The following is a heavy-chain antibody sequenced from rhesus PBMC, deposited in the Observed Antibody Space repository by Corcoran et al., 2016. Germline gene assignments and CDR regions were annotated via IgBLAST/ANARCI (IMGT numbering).Heavy chain of an antibody. CDR1: GGSLSGHF. Sequence: LPLPESGPGLVKPSENLSLTCPAAGGSLSGHFWHRIRQPPGKGLEWSGRSFDGSGSTEYNPSLKSRVTIATDTSKTQFSLRLTSVTAADTAVYVCAREIYGNRRDDSWGQGVLVTVSS. CDR2: SFDGSGST. D-gene: IGHD4-35*01. CDR3: AREIYGNRRDDS. V-gene: IGHV4-173*01. J-gene: IGHJ4*01.